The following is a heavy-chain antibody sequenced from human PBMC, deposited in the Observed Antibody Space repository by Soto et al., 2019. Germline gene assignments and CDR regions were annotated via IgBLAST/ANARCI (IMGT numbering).Heavy chain of an antibody. CDR1: GGSISSYY. V-gene: IGHV4-4*07. D-gene: IGHD6-19*01. CDR3: ARDVSQIAVDGLRLTGWFDP. Sequence: SETLSLTCTVSGGSISSYYWSWIRQPAGKGLEWIGRIYTSGSTNYNPSLKSRVTMSVDTSRNQFSLKLSSVTAADTAVYYCARDVSQIAVDGLRLTGWFDPWGQGTLVTVSS. J-gene: IGHJ5*02. CDR2: IYTSGST.